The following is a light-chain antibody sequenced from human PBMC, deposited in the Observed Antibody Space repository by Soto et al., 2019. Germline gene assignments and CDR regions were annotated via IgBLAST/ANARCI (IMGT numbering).Light chain of an antibody. CDR3: QQCDSTLIT. V-gene: IGKV1-39*01. CDR2: AAS. Sequence: TPSSLSASIGVRVTITCRASQSISSYLNWYQQKPGKAPKLLIYAASSLPRGVPSRFSGRGSGTDFTLTISCLQPEDFATYYCQQCDSTLITFGQGTRLEIK. J-gene: IGKJ5*01. CDR1: QSISSY.